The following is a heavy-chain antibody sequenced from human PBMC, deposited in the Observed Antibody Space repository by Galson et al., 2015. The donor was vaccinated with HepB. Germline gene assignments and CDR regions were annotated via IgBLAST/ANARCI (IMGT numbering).Heavy chain of an antibody. V-gene: IGHV1-18*01. D-gene: IGHD6-19*01. CDR3: ATFPTSGWCDH. CDR2: ITTYNGYT. J-gene: IGHJ5*02. Sequence: SVKVSCKVSGYKFTSYGISWVRQAPGQGLEWMGWITTYNGYTNYAQKVQDRVTMTTDTSTNTAYMELRSLRSDDTAVYYCATFPTSGWCDHWGQGTLVTVSS. CDR1: GYKFTSYG.